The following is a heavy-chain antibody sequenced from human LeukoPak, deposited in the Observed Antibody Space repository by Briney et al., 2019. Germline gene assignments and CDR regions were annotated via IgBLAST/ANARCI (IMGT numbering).Heavy chain of an antibody. CDR2: IYTSGST. Sequence: PSETLSLTCTVSGGSISSYYWSWIRQPAGKGLEWIGRIYTSGSTNYNPSLKSRVTMSVDTSKNQFSLKLSSVTAADTAVYYCARGEKSDRTGLPNWFDPWGQGTLVTVSS. J-gene: IGHJ5*02. V-gene: IGHV4-4*07. D-gene: IGHD1-1*01. CDR1: GGSISSYY. CDR3: ARGEKSDRTGLPNWFDP.